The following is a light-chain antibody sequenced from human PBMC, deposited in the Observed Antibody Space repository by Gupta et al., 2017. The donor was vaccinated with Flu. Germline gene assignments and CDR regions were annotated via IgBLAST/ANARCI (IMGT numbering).Light chain of an antibody. Sequence: EIVLTQSPGTLSLSPGERATLSCRASQSVNNNYLAWYQQMPGQVPRLLFYSASSRATGIPDRFSGSGSGTDFTLTISRLEPEDFAVYYCQQYGGSSGTFGQGTKVEI. V-gene: IGKV3-20*01. CDR2: SAS. J-gene: IGKJ1*01. CDR1: QSVNNNY. CDR3: QQYGGSSGT.